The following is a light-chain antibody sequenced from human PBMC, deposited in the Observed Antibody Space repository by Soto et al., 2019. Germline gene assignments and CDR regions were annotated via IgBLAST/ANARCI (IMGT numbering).Light chain of an antibody. J-gene: IGKJ1*01. CDR3: QRYDSAPWT. Sequence: DIQMTQSPSSLSASVGDKVTITCRASQGISNYLAWYQQKPGKVPTLLIYSASTLQSGVPSRFSGSGSGAAFNLAISSLQPEDVATYYCQRYDSAPWTFGQGTKVEIK. CDR2: SAS. V-gene: IGKV1-27*01. CDR1: QGISNY.